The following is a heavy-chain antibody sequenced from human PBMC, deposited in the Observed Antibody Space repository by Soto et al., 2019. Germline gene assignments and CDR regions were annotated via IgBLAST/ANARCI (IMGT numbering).Heavy chain of an antibody. J-gene: IGHJ4*02. CDR3: ASSQRYDYVWGSYRYTKPRIGFAY. CDR2: IYHSGST. Sequence: SETLSLTCAVSGGSISSSNWWSWVRQPPGKGLEWIGEIYHSGSTNYNPSLKSRVTISVDKSKNQFSLKLSSVTAADTAVYYCASSQRYDYVWGSYRYTKPRIGFAYWGQGTLVTVSS. CDR1: GGSISSSNW. V-gene: IGHV4-4*02. D-gene: IGHD3-16*02.